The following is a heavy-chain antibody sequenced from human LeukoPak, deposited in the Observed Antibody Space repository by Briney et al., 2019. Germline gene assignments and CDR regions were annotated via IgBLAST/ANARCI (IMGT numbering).Heavy chain of an antibody. D-gene: IGHD4-17*01. CDR3: ARTTSLTASGYDY. J-gene: IGHJ4*02. CDR1: GYTFTNYH. V-gene: IGHV1-8*03. CDR2: INPNTGDR. Sequence: ASLKVSCKASGYTFTNYHINWVRQAPGQGLEWMGWINPNTGDRGYAQKFQGRVSITSDTSISTAYMELGSPRSEDTAVYFCARTTSLTASGYDYWGQGTLVTVSS.